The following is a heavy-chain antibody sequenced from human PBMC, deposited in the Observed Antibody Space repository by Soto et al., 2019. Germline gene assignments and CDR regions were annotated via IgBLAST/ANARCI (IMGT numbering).Heavy chain of an antibody. V-gene: IGHV3-21*01. D-gene: IGHD2-15*01. Sequence: GGSLRLSXAASGFTFSTSTMNWVRQAPGQGLEWVSSISSSSTYTYYAASVKGRFTISRDNAKNSLYLQMNSLRAEDTAVYYCARVGSPGYCSGGYCPPPDYWGQGTLVTVSS. J-gene: IGHJ4*02. CDR3: ARVGSPGYCSGGYCPPPDY. CDR2: ISSSSTYT. CDR1: GFTFSTST.